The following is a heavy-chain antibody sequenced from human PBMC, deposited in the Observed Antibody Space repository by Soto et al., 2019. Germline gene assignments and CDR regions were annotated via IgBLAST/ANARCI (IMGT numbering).Heavy chain of an antibody. J-gene: IGHJ5*02. CDR3: ARDDSGYDNWFDP. CDR1: GGSISSYY. Sequence: PSETLSLTCTVSGGSISSYYWSWIRQPPGKGLEWIGYIYYSGSTNYNPSLKSRVTISVDTSENQFSLKLSSVTAADTAVYYCARDDSGYDNWFDPWGQGTLVTVSS. D-gene: IGHD5-12*01. CDR2: IYYSGST. V-gene: IGHV4-59*01.